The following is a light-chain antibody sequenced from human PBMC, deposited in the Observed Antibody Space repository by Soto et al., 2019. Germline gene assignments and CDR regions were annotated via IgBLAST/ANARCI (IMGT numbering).Light chain of an antibody. CDR3: SSYTSSSTRV. V-gene: IGLV2-14*01. J-gene: IGLJ1*01. Sequence: QSALTQPASVSGSPGQSTTISCTGTSSVVGGYNYVSWYQQHPGKAPKLMIYEVSNRPSGVSNRFSGSKSGNTASLTISGLQAEDEADYYCSSYTSSSTRVFGTGTKGTVL. CDR2: EVS. CDR1: SSVVGGYNY.